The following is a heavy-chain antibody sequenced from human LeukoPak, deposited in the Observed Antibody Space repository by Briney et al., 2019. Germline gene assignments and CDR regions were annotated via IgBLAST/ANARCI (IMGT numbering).Heavy chain of an antibody. V-gene: IGHV3-21*04. Sequence: GGSLRLSCAASGFTFSSYSMNWVRQAPGKGLEWVSSISSSSSYIYYADSVKGRFTISRDNSKNTLYLQMNSLRAEDTAVYYCAKDHYGGFMNWGQGTLVTVSS. J-gene: IGHJ4*02. CDR3: AKDHYGGFMN. CDR1: GFTFSSYS. D-gene: IGHD4-23*01. CDR2: ISSSSSYI.